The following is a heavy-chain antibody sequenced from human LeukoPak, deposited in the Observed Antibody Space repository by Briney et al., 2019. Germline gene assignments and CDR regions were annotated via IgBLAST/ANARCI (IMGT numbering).Heavy chain of an antibody. CDR3: AKDRWSSPVSSSDM. J-gene: IGHJ3*02. D-gene: IGHD2/OR15-2a*01. CDR1: GFTFSSYA. V-gene: IGHV3-23*01. Sequence: GGSLRLSCAASGFTFSSYAMSWVRQAPGKGLEWASGISGSGGGTYYADSVKGRFTISRDNSKNTLYLRMNSLRADDTAVYYCAKDRWSSPVSSSDMWGQGTMVTVSS. CDR2: ISGSGGGT.